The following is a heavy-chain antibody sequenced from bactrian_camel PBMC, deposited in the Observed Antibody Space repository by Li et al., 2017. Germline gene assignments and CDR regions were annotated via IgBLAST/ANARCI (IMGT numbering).Heavy chain of an antibody. D-gene: IGHD2*01. CDR2: TYPSTGNT. V-gene: IGHV3S1*01. Sequence: HVQLVESGGGSVQAGGSLRLSCGASRYAYSRVCLGWFRQALGKEREGVASTYPSTGNTWYVDSVKGRFTLSQDNAENTVYLEMNNLKPEDTAMYYCAARGPYCYTKLSVRDFTYWGQGTQVTVS. CDR1: RYAYSRVC. CDR3: AARGPYCYTKLSVRDFTY. J-gene: IGHJ6*01.